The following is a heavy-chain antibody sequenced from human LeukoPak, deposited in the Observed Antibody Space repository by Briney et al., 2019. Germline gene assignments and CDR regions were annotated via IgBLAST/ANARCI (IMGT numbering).Heavy chain of an antibody. J-gene: IGHJ6*03. V-gene: IGHV5-51*07. CDR3: ARLFRLSYYYYYMDV. D-gene: IGHD3-9*01. CDR2: IYPGDSDT. Sequence: GESLKISCKGSGYSFTNYWIGWVHQMPGKGLGWMGIIYPGDSDTRYSPSFQGQVTISADKSISTAYLQWSSLKASDTAMYYCARLFRLSYYYYYMDVWGKGTTVTVSS. CDR1: GYSFTNYW.